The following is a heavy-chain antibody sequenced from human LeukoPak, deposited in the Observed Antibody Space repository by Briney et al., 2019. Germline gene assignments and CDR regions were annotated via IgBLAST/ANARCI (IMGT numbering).Heavy chain of an antibody. J-gene: IGHJ3*02. CDR1: GFTFSSYA. CDR2: ISGSGGST. D-gene: IGHD2-2*01. CDR3: AKDPLGYCSSTSCYVDAFDI. V-gene: IGHV3-23*01. Sequence: GGSLRLSCAASGFTFSSYAMSWVRQAPGKGLEWVSAISGSGGSTYYADSVKGRFTISRDNSKNTLYLQMNSLRAEDTAVYYCAKDPLGYCSSTSCYVDAFDIWGQGTMVTVSS.